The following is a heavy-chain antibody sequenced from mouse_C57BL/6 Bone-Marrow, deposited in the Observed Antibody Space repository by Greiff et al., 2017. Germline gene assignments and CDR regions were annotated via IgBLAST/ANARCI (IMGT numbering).Heavy chain of an antibody. CDR3: ARGGGTAWFAY. J-gene: IGHJ3*01. CDR2: IYPGDGDT. D-gene: IGHD3-3*01. Sequence: QVHVKQSGAELVKPGASVKISCKASGYAFSSYWMNWVKQRPGKGLEWIGQIYPGDGDTNYNGKFKGKATLTADKSSSTAYMQLSSLTSEDSAVYFCARGGGTAWFAYWGQGTRVTVSA. V-gene: IGHV1-80*01. CDR1: GYAFSSYW.